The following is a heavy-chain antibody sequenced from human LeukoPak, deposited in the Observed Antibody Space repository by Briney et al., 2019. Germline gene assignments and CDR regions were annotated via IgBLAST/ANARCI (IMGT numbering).Heavy chain of an antibody. V-gene: IGHV6-1*01. D-gene: IGHD3-10*01. CDR1: GDSVSSNSAA. Sequence: SQTLSLTCAISGDSVSSNSAAWNWIRQSPSRGLEWLGRTYYRSKWYNDYAESVKSRITINPDTSKNQFSLQLNSVTPEDTAVYYCAREKYYYGSGSYTPIDYWGQGTLVTVSS. CDR2: TYYRSKWYN. CDR3: AREKYYYGSGSYTPIDY. J-gene: IGHJ4*02.